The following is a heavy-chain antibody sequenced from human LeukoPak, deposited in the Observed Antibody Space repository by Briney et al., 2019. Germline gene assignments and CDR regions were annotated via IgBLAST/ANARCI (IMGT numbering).Heavy chain of an antibody. D-gene: IGHD3-9*01. J-gene: IGHJ4*02. CDR1: GYSISSGYY. Sequence: SETLSLTCTVSGYSISSGYYWGWIRQPPGKGLEWIGSIYHSGSTYYNPSLKSRVTISVDTSKNQFSLKLSSVTAADTAVYCCARLLRYFDLYYFDYWGQGTLVTVSS. CDR2: IYHSGST. V-gene: IGHV4-38-2*02. CDR3: ARLLRYFDLYYFDY.